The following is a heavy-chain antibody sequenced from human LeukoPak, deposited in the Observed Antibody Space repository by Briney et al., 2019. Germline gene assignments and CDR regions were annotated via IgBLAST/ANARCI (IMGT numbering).Heavy chain of an antibody. J-gene: IGHJ4*02. Sequence: GGSLSLSCAASGFTFSSYSMDWVRQAPGKGLEWVSYISSSSSTIYYADSVKGRFTISRDNAKNSLYLQMSSLRAEDTAVYYCARGWELLKSGGQGTLVTVSS. CDR3: ARGWELLKS. D-gene: IGHD1-26*01. CDR1: GFTFSSYS. V-gene: IGHV3-48*01. CDR2: ISSSSSTI.